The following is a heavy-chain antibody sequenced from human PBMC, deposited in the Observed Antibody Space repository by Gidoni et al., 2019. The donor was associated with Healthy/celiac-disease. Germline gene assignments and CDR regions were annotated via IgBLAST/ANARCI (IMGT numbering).Heavy chain of an antibody. CDR2: MYWNDDK. J-gene: IGHJ2*01. D-gene: IGHD4-17*01. Sequence: QITLQESGPTLVKPTQTLTLTCTLSGFSLSTSGVGLSWLRQPPGKALEWLALMYWNDDKRYSPSLKSRLTITKENSKNQVVLKMNNMDPLDTATYYCAHTHPRYKMTTVVTPDWYFDLWGRGTLVTVSS. V-gene: IGHV2-5*01. CDR1: GFSLSTSGVG. CDR3: AHTHPRYKMTTVVTPDWYFDL.